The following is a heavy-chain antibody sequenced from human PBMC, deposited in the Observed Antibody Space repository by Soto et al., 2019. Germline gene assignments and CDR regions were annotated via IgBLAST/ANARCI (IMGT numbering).Heavy chain of an antibody. D-gene: IGHD6-19*01. CDR1: GFSLSSFAVG. CDR2: IYWNDDN. CDR3: AHGSGWLSDY. J-gene: IGHJ4*02. V-gene: IGHV2-5*01. Sequence: QITLKESGPPLLKPTQTLTLTCTFSGFSLSSFAVGVKWIRQPPGKAPEWLALIYWNDDNHYSPSLRNRLTVTKDTSKNQVVLTMTNVDPVDTATYYCAHGSGWLSDYWGQGTLVTVSS.